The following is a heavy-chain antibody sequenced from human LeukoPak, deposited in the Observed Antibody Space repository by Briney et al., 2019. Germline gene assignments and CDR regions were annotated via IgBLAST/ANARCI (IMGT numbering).Heavy chain of an antibody. Sequence: ASVKVSCKASGYTFSSKDINWVRQAAGQGLEGVGWMNPSTGNRGSAQKFQGRVTNPRDTSTSTAFMELSNLRSDDTAGYYCARGSYTENCASFDYWGQGTLVTVSS. V-gene: IGHV1-8*01. CDR1: GYTFSSKD. D-gene: IGHD2-21*01. CDR2: MNPSTGNR. CDR3: ARGSYTENCASFDY. J-gene: IGHJ4*02.